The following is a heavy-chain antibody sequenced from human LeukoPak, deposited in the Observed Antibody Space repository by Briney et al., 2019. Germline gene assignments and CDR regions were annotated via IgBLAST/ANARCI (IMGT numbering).Heavy chain of an antibody. V-gene: IGHV3-53*01. CDR3: AREGRNYYDSSGYYLDY. CDR1: GFTVSSNY. J-gene: IGHJ4*02. D-gene: IGHD3-22*01. CDR2: IYSGGST. Sequence: GGSLRLSCAASGFTVSSNYMSWVRQAPGKGLEWVSVIYSGGSTYYADSVKGRFTISRDNSKNTLYLQMNSLRAEDTAVYYCAREGRNYYDSSGYYLDYWGQGTLVTVSS.